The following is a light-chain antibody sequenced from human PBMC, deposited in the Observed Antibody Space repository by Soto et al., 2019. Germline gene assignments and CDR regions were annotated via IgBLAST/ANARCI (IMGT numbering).Light chain of an antibody. Sequence: EIVLTQSPGTLSLSPGERATLSCRASQSVSSSYLAWYQQKPGQAPRLLIYGASSRATGIPDRFRGSGSGTEFTLTISRLEPEDFAVYYCQQYGSSRRTFGQGTKVEIK. CDR3: QQYGSSRRT. CDR1: QSVSSSY. V-gene: IGKV3-20*01. J-gene: IGKJ1*01. CDR2: GAS.